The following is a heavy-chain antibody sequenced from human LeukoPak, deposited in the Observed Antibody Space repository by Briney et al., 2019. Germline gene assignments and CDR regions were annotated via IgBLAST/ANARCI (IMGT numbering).Heavy chain of an antibody. Sequence: GGSLRLSCAASGFDFSNYGIHWVRQAPGKRLEWVALISRDGTNKFYADSVKGRFTISRDNSKDTLYLQMISLRAEDTAVYYCAKDQVGAQDYWGQGTLVTVSS. D-gene: IGHD1-26*01. J-gene: IGHJ4*02. V-gene: IGHV3-30*18. CDR2: ISRDGTNK. CDR3: AKDQVGAQDY. CDR1: GFDFSNYG.